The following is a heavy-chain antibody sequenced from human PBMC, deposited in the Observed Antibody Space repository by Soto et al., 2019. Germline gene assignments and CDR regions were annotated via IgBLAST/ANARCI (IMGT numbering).Heavy chain of an antibody. CDR3: VRDELDCTRGVCYTAYYFDY. V-gene: IGHV1-18*04. Sequence: QVQLVQSGAEVKKPGASVKVSCKASGYTFTTYGISWVRQAPGQGLQWMGWTSTYNGNTIYAQNLQGRVTVTTDTSTNTAYMELRSLRSDDTAVYYCVRDELDCTRGVCYTAYYFDYWGQGTLVTVSS. D-gene: IGHD2-8*01. CDR1: GYTFTTYG. J-gene: IGHJ4*02. CDR2: TSTYNGNT.